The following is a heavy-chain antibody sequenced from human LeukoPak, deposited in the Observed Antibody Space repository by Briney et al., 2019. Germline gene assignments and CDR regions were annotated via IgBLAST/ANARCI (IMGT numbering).Heavy chain of an antibody. Sequence: GGSLRLSCAASGFTFSNAWMSWVRQAPGKGLEWVGRIKSKTDGGTTDYAAPVKGRFTISRDDSKNTLYLQMNSLKTEDTAVYYCTTDAGYEWELLEGCWGQGTPVTVSS. V-gene: IGHV3-15*01. CDR1: GFTFSNAW. CDR2: IKSKTDGGTT. J-gene: IGHJ4*02. D-gene: IGHD1-26*01. CDR3: TTDAGYEWELLEGC.